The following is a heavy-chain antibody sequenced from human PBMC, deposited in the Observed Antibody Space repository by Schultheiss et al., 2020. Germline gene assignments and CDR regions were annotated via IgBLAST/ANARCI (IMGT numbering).Heavy chain of an antibody. D-gene: IGHD3-16*02. Sequence: SETLSLACTVSGGSISSGDYYWSWIRQPPGKGLEWIGYIYYSGSTNYNPSLKSRVTISVDTSKNQFSLKLSSVTAADTAVYYCARGLFVYDYVWGSYRNTQYFDYWGQGTLVTVSS. J-gene: IGHJ4*02. V-gene: IGHV4-30-4*01. CDR1: GGSISSGDYY. CDR2: IYYSGST. CDR3: ARGLFVYDYVWGSYRNTQYFDY.